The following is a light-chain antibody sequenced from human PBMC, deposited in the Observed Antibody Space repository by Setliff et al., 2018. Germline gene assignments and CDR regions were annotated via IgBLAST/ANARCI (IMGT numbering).Light chain of an antibody. Sequence: VLTQPPSASGTPGQRVTISCSGSSSNIGSNTVNWYQQVPGTAPKLLIYRNNQRPSGVPDRFSGSKSGTSASLAISGLQSEDEADYYCAAWDDSLNGHVVFGGGTKVTVL. V-gene: IGLV1-44*01. CDR2: RNN. J-gene: IGLJ2*01. CDR3: AAWDDSLNGHVV. CDR1: SSNIGSNT.